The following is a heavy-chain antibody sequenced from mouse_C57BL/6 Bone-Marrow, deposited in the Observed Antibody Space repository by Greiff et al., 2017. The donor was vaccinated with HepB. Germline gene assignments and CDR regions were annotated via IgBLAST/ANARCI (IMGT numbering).Heavy chain of an antibody. Sequence: QVQLQQPGAELVKPGASVKLSCKASGYTFTSYWMQWVKQRPGQGLEWIGEIDPSDSYTNYNQKFKGKATLTVDTSSSTAYMQLSSLTSEDSAVYYCARKEVTTDFDYWGQGTTLTVSS. D-gene: IGHD2-2*01. V-gene: IGHV1-50*01. J-gene: IGHJ2*01. CDR2: IDPSDSYT. CDR3: ARKEVTTDFDY. CDR1: GYTFTSYW.